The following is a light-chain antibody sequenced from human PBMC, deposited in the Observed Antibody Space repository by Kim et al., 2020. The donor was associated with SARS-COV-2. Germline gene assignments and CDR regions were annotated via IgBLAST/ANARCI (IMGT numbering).Light chain of an antibody. CDR1: QDIRND. CDR3: LQHSTYPIT. V-gene: IGKV1-17*01. J-gene: IGKJ5*01. Sequence: AYVGDRVTISCRASQDIRNDIDWYQQDPGRARKRLIDCASSLQSRVPSRFGGSGSGTEFTLAISSVQPEDVETDFFLQHSTYPITYGQGTRLKIK. CDR2: CAS.